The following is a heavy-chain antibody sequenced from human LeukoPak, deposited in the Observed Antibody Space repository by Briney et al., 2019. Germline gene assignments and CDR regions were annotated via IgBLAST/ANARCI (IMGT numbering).Heavy chain of an antibody. J-gene: IGHJ5*02. CDR2: INHSGSP. CDR3: ARLRRGYDFWSGYRHRYNWFDP. D-gene: IGHD3-3*01. Sequence: SETLSLTCAVYGGSFSGYYWSWIRQPPGKGLEWIGEINHSGSPNYNPSLKSRVTISVDTSKNQFSLKLSSVTAADTAVYYCARLRRGYDFWSGYRHRYNWFDPWGQGTLVTVSS. CDR1: GGSFSGYY. V-gene: IGHV4-34*01.